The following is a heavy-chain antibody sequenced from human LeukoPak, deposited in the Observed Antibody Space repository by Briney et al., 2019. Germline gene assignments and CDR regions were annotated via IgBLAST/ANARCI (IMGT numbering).Heavy chain of an antibody. CDR1: GGSVSSGYYY. CDR2: IYYSGST. V-gene: IGHV4-61*03. Sequence: SETLSLTCTVSGGSVSSGYYYWSWIRQAPGKGLEWTGNIYYSGSTNYNPSLQGRVTISRDTTKTHFSLKLSSVTAAATAVYYCARGASSVGLNYWGQGTLVTVSS. J-gene: IGHJ4*02. CDR3: ARGASSVGLNY. D-gene: IGHD1-26*01.